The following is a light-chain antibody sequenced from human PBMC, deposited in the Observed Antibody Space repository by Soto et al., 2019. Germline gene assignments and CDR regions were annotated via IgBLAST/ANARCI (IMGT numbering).Light chain of an antibody. V-gene: IGKV3-15*01. CDR2: GVS. CDR3: QQYNNWPPGT. Sequence: EIVMTQSPATLSVSPGERATLSCRSSQRLSSNLAWYQQKPGQAPRLLIYGVSTRATGIPARFSGSGSGTVFTLTISSLQSEDFALYYCQQYNNWPPGTFGQGTKVDIK. CDR1: QRLSSN. J-gene: IGKJ1*01.